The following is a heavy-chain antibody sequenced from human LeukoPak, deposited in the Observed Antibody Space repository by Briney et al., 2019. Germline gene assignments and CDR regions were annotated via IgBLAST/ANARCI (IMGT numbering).Heavy chain of an antibody. V-gene: IGHV3-73*01. J-gene: IGHJ4*02. CDR3: TRRFGGTDY. D-gene: IGHD4-23*01. CDR1: GFTFSGSA. Sequence: GSLRLSCAASGFTFSGSAMYWVRQASGKGLEWVGRIRSKPNNYATAYAASVKGRFTISRDDSKNTAYLQMNSLKTEDTAIYYCTRRFGGTDYWGQGTLVSVSS. CDR2: IRSKPNNYAT.